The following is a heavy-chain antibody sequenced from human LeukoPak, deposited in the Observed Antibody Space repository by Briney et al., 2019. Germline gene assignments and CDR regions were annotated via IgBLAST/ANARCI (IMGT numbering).Heavy chain of an antibody. J-gene: IGHJ5*02. CDR2: TLHTGKT. CDR3: ARNIGQQLRAWFDP. Sequence: PSETLSLTCTLFGDSFSSGGLYWVWMRPPPGKRPEWIGDTLHTGKTDYNPPLRSRATISPVTSKSQFSLRLPSVTAADTAVYYCARNIGQQLRAWFDPWGQGTLVTVSS. D-gene: IGHD6-13*01. V-gene: IGHV4-61*08. CDR1: GDSFSSGGLY.